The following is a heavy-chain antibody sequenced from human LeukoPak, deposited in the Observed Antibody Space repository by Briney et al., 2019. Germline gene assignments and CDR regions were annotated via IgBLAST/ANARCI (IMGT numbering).Heavy chain of an antibody. J-gene: IGHJ3*02. CDR1: GGSIRSSGYY. D-gene: IGHD3-22*01. Sequence: SETLSLTCTVSGGSIRSSGYYWGWIRQPPGKGLEWIGCMFYSGSSCYNPSLKSRVTISVDTSRNQFSLRLSSVTAADTAVYYCARDMDSSGYYYDDAFDIWGQGTMVTVSS. CDR2: MFYSGSS. V-gene: IGHV4-39*07. CDR3: ARDMDSSGYYYDDAFDI.